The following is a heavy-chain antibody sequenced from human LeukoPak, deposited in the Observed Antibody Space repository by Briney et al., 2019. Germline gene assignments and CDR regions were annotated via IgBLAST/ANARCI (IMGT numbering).Heavy chain of an antibody. CDR2: INHSGST. CDR1: GGSFSGYY. D-gene: IGHD3-10*01. J-gene: IGHJ4*02. V-gene: IGHV4-34*01. CDR3: ARANTYYYGSGSSVDY. Sequence: SETLSLTCAVYGGSFSGYYWSWIRQPPGKGLEWIGEINHSGSTNYNPSLKSRVTISVDTSKNQFSLKLSSVTAADAAVYYCARANTYYYGSGSSVDYWGRGTLVTVSS.